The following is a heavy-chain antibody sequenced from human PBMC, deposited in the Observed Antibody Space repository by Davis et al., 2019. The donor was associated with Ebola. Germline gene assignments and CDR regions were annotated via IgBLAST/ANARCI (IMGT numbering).Heavy chain of an antibody. CDR3: ARDAVGYCSGGSCYSFDY. D-gene: IGHD2-15*01. Sequence: PGGSLRLSCAASGFTFSSYGMHWVRQAPGKGLEWVAVIWYDGSNKYYADSVKGRFTISRDNSKNTLYLQMNSLRAKDTAVYYCARDAVGYCSGGSCYSFDYWGQGTLVTVSS. CDR1: GFTFSSYG. CDR2: IWYDGSNK. V-gene: IGHV3-33*01. J-gene: IGHJ4*02.